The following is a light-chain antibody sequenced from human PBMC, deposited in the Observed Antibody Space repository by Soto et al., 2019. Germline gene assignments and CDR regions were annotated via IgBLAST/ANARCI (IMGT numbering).Light chain of an antibody. CDR2: VGS. Sequence: DIQLTQSPSFLSASIGDRVTITCRASQDFRSYLAWYQQKPAKAPKLLIYVGSTLQSGVPSRFSGSGSGTEFTLTISSVQSEDFATYYCHQLYSFPLTFGGGTKVEIK. CDR3: HQLYSFPLT. J-gene: IGKJ4*01. CDR1: QDFRSY. V-gene: IGKV1-9*01.